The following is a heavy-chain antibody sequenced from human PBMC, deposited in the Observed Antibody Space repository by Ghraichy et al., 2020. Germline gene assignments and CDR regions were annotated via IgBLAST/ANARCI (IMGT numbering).Heavy chain of an antibody. D-gene: IGHD6-13*01. J-gene: IGHJ4*02. Sequence: GGSLRLSCAVSGFTVSSNYMTWVRQGPGKGLQWVSAIYSGGATYYADSVKGRFTISRHNSKNTLYLQMNNLRTEDTAVYYCARVTYSSSWHKGGYFDYWGQGALVTGSS. V-gene: IGHV3-53*04. CDR1: GFTVSSNY. CDR3: ARVTYSSSWHKGGYFDY. CDR2: IYSGGAT.